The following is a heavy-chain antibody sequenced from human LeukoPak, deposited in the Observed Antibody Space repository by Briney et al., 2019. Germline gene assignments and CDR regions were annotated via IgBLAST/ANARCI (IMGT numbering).Heavy chain of an antibody. D-gene: IGHD4-17*01. CDR2: ISAYNGNT. Sequence: ASVKVSCKASGYTFTSYGISWVRQAPGQGLEWMGWISAYNGNTNYAQKFQGRVTITADESTSTAYMELSSLRSEDTAVYYCARVLPSDVTVTTHWGQGTLVTVSS. CDR1: GYTFTSYG. CDR3: ARVLPSDVTVTTH. J-gene: IGHJ4*02. V-gene: IGHV1-18*01.